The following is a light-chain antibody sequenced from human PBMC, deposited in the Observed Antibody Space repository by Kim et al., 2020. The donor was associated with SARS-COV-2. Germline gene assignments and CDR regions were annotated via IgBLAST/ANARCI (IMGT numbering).Light chain of an antibody. J-gene: IGLJ2*01. CDR3: HSDVV. CDR1: SNDVGSYHL. Sequence: VSESPGQSFTISYLGTSNDVGSYHLVSWYQQHPVKAPKLMIYEVSKRPSGVSNRFSGSKSGITASLTISGVHAEDEAAYYCHSDVVFGGGTQLTVL. CDR2: EVS. V-gene: IGLV2-23*02.